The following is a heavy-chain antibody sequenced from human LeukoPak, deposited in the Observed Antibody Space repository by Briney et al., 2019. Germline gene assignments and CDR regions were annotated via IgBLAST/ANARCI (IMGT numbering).Heavy chain of an antibody. D-gene: IGHD3-22*01. V-gene: IGHV4-59*01. CDR1: GGSISSYY. CDR3: ARPYYDSSGYHDAFDI. J-gene: IGHJ3*02. CDR2: IYYSGST. Sequence: SETLSLTCTVSGGSISSYYWSWIRQPPGRGLEWIGYIYYSGSTNYNPSLKSRVTISVDTSKNQFSLKLSSVTAADTAVYYCARPYYDSSGYHDAFDIWGQGTMVTVSS.